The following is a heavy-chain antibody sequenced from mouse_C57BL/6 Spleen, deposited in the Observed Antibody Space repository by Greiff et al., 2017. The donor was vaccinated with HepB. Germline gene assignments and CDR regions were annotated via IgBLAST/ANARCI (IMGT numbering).Heavy chain of an antibody. CDR2: IYPRSGNT. CDR1: GYTFTSYG. D-gene: IGHD2-1*01. Sequence: QVQLQQSGAELARPGASVKLSCKASGYTFTSYGISWVKQRTGQGLEWIGEIYPRSGNTYYNEKFKGKATLTADKSSSTAYMELRSLTSEDSAVYFFARDGKGREVDAMDYWGQGTSVTVSS. CDR3: ARDGKGREVDAMDY. J-gene: IGHJ4*01. V-gene: IGHV1-81*01.